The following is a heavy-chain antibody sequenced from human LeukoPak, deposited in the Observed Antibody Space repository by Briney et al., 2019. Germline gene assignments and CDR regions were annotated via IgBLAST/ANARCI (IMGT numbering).Heavy chain of an antibody. CDR3: ARDMGYSGSWPGYFDY. V-gene: IGHV3-30*03. Sequence: GGSLRLSCAASGVTLSTYGIHWVRQAPGKGLEWVAVMSSVGSKIYFVDSVKGRFTISRDNAKNSLYLQMKSLRAEDTTVYYCARDMGYSGSWPGYFDYWGQGVLVTVSS. D-gene: IGHD1-26*01. J-gene: IGHJ4*02. CDR2: MSSVGSKI. CDR1: GVTLSTYG.